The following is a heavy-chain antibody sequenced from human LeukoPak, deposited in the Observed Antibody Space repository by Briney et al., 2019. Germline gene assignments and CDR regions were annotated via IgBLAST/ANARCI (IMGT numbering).Heavy chain of an antibody. CDR3: ARSNGFGMDV. Sequence: RGSLRLSCAASGFTFSFNSMHWVRQGPGKGLVWVSRIKRDGSGTTYADSVKGRVTISRDNAKNTLYLQMNSLRAEDTAVYYCARSNGFGMDVWGQGTTVTVSS. D-gene: IGHD2-8*01. V-gene: IGHV3-74*01. CDR2: IKRDGSGT. CDR1: GFTFSFNS. J-gene: IGHJ6*02.